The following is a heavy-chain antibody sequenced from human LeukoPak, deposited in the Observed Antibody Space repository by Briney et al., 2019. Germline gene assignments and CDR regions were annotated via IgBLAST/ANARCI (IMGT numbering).Heavy chain of an antibody. CDR1: GFTFDDYG. V-gene: IGHV3-7*04. J-gene: IGHJ4*02. CDR3: TRVGYIDEGIDY. D-gene: IGHD5-24*01. CDR2: IKQDGSKK. Sequence: GGSLRLSCVASGFTFDDYGMSWVRQAPGKGLEWVANIKQDGSKKSYVDSVKGRFTISRDNAKNSLYLQMNSLRAEDTAIYYCTRVGYIDEGIDYWGQGTLVTVSS.